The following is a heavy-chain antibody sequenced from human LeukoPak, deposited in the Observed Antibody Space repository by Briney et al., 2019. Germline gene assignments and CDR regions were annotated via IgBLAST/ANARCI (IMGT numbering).Heavy chain of an antibody. V-gene: IGHV3-23*01. CDR3: ARGFRKIEY. J-gene: IGHJ4*02. Sequence: GGSQRLSCVASGFTFSNHAMTWVRQAPGKGLDWVSGISGSGDNTYDADSVKGRFTISRDNSKNTVYLQMNSLRAEDTAVYYCARGFRKIEYWGQGTLVTVSS. CDR1: GFTFSNHA. CDR2: ISGSGDNT.